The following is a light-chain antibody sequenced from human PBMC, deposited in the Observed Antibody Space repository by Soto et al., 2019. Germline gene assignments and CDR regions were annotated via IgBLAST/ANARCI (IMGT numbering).Light chain of an antibody. CDR1: SSDVGGYNY. CDR3: SSYTSSSTVV. V-gene: IGLV2-14*01. CDR2: EVS. Sequence: QSVLTQPASVSGSPGQSITISCTGTSSDVGGYNYVSWYQQLPGRAPKLMIYEVSQRPSGDSNRFSGSKSGNTASLTISGLQAEDEADYWCSSYTSSSTVVFGTGTKVTV. J-gene: IGLJ1*01.